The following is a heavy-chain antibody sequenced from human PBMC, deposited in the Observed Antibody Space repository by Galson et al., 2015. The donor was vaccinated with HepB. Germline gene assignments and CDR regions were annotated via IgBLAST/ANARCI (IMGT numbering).Heavy chain of an antibody. CDR2: ISRSSSTI. V-gene: IGHV3-48*02. J-gene: IGHJ4*02. D-gene: IGHD5-24*01. CDR1: GFTFSSYS. Sequence: SLRLSCAASGFTFSSYSMNWVRQAPGKGLGLEWVSYISRSSSTIYHADSVKGRFTISRDNAKNSLYLQMNSLRDEDTAVYYCARDWGEEEMTTIFDYWGQGTLVTVSS. CDR3: ARDWGEEEMTTIFDY.